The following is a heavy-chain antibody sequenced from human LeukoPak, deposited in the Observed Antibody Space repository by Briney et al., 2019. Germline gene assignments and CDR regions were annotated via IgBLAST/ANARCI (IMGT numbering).Heavy chain of an antibody. Sequence: GGSLRLSCAASGFTFSSYSMNWVRQAPGKGLEWVSYISSSSSPIYYADSVKGRFTISRHNAKNSLYLQMNSLRAEDTAVYYCARALQTYYYDSSGYLNRFDPWGQGTLVTVSS. CDR3: ARALQTYYYDSSGYLNRFDP. J-gene: IGHJ5*02. CDR2: ISSSSSPI. D-gene: IGHD3-22*01. V-gene: IGHV3-48*01. CDR1: GFTFSSYS.